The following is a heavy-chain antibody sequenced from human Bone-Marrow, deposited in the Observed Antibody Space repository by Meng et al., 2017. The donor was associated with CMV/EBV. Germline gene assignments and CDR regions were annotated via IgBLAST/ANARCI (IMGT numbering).Heavy chain of an antibody. Sequence: ASVKVSCKASGGTFSSYAISWVRQATGQGLEWMGWMNPNSGNTGYAQKFQGRVTITRNTSISTAYMELSSLRSEDTAVYYCAREGTGNGMDVWGQGTTVTVSS. J-gene: IGHJ6*02. CDR2: MNPNSGNT. CDR3: AREGTGNGMDV. CDR1: GGTFSSYA. V-gene: IGHV1-8*03. D-gene: IGHD3-10*01.